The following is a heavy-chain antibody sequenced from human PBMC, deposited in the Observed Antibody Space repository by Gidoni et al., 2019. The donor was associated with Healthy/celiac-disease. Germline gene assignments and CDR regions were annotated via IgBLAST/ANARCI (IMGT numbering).Heavy chain of an antibody. CDR3: ARARFGDGDYVSAYNWFDP. CDR2: IYYSGST. V-gene: IGHV4-31*03. J-gene: IGHJ5*02. CDR1: GGSISRGGYY. D-gene: IGHD4-17*01. Sequence: QVQLQESGPGLVKPSQTLSLTCTVSGGSISRGGYYWSWIRQHPGKGLEWIGYIYYSGSTYYNPSLKSRVTISVDTSKNQFSLKLSSVTAADTAVYYCARARFGDGDYVSAYNWFDPWGQGTLVTVSS.